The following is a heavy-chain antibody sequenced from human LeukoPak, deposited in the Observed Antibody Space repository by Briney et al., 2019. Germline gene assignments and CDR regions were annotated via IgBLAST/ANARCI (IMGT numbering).Heavy chain of an antibody. CDR2: IYHSGST. CDR1: GGSISSGGYS. V-gene: IGHV4-30-2*01. D-gene: IGHD4-11*01. CDR3: ARGRDSNYGFDY. Sequence: PSETLSLTCAVPGGSISSGGYSWSWIRQPPGKGLEWIGYIYHSGSTYYNPSLKSRVTISVDRSKNQFSLKLSSVTAADTAVYYCARGRDSNYGFDYWGQGTLVTVSS. J-gene: IGHJ4*02.